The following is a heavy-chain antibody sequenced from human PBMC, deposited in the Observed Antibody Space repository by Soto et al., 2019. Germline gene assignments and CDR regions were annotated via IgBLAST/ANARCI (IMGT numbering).Heavy chain of an antibody. CDR2: INHSGST. V-gene: IGHV4-34*01. J-gene: IGHJ4*02. Sequence: SETLSLTCAVYGGSFSGYYWTWIRQPPGTGLEWIGEINHSGSTNYNPSLKSRVTISVDTSKNQISLKLSSLTAADTAVYYCARRYGYSFDYWGQGTLVTVSS. CDR1: GGSFSGYY. D-gene: IGHD1-1*01. CDR3: ARRYGYSFDY.